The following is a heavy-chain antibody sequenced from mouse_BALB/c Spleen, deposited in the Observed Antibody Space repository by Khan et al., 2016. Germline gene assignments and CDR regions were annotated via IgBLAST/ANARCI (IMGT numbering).Heavy chain of an antibody. J-gene: IGHJ3*01. V-gene: IGHV3-2*02. D-gene: IGHD1-1*01. CDR1: GYSITSDYA. CDR3: SKSSNSGNSPAWFAY. Sequence: EVQLQESGPGLVKPSQSLSLTCTVAGYSITSDYAWNWIRQFPGNKLEWMGYISYSGSTRYNPSLKGRISITRDTSKNQFFLQLNSVATEDTATYYCSKSSNSGNSPAWFAYGGQGTLVTVSA. CDR2: ISYSGST.